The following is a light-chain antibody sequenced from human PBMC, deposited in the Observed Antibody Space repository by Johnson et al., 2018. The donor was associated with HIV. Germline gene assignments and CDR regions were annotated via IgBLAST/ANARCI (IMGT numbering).Light chain of an antibody. V-gene: IGLV1-51*01. CDR2: DNN. CDR1: SSNIGNNY. Sequence: QSVLTQPPSVSAAPGQKVTISCSGSSSNIGNNYVSWYQQFPGTAPKLLIYDNNKRPSGIPDRFSGYKSGTSATLGITGLQTGDEADYYCGTWDSSLSAGVFGTGTWVTVL. J-gene: IGLJ1*01. CDR3: GTWDSSLSAGV.